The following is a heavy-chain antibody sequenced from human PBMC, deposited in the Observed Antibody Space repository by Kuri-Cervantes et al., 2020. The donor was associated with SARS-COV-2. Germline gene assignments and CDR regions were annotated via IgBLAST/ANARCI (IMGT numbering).Heavy chain of an antibody. CDR3: ARSVAGPFDY. J-gene: IGHJ4*02. CDR2: IRYDGSNK. D-gene: IGHD6-19*01. Sequence: GESLKISCAASGFTFSSYGMHWVRQAPGKGLEWVAFIRYDGSNKYYADSVEGRFTICRDNSKNTLYLQMISLRAEDTAVYYCARSVAGPFDYWGQGTLVTVSS. CDR1: GFTFSSYG. V-gene: IGHV3-30*02.